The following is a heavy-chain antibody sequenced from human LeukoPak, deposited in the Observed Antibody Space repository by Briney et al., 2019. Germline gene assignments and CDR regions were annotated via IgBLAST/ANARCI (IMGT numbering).Heavy chain of an antibody. V-gene: IGHV5-51*01. D-gene: IGHD4-17*01. CDR2: IYPGGSDT. J-gene: IGHJ4*02. CDR3: ARRYYGDYLDFFDY. Sequence: GESLKIPCKASGYSFATYWIAWVRQMPGKGLEWMAIIYPGGSDTRYSPSFEGQVTVSADKSITTAYLQWSSLKASDTAMYYCARRYYGDYLDFFDYWGQGTLVTVSS. CDR1: GYSFATYW.